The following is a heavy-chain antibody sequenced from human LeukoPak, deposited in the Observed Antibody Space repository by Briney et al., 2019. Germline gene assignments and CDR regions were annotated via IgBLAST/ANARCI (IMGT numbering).Heavy chain of an antibody. D-gene: IGHD4-17*01. CDR3: ARDMGLTTVTTVFAFDI. J-gene: IGHJ3*02. CDR2: ISSSSSYI. Sequence: PGGSLRLSRAASGFAFSSFSMNWVRRVPGKGLEWVSSISSSSSYIHYADSVKGRFTISRDNAKSSLYLQMNSLRAEDTAVYYCARDMGLTTVTTVFAFDIWGQGTMVTVSS. CDR1: GFAFSSFS. V-gene: IGHV3-21*01.